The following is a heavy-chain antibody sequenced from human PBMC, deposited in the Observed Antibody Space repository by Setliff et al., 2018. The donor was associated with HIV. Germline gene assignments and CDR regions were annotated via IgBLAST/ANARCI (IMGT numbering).Heavy chain of an antibody. Sequence: PGESLKISCAASGFTFRDYAMHWVRQAPGKGLEWVAALWYDGSKSYYADSVKGRFTLSGDNSKNTLYLQMNSLRAEDTAIYYFARPYSGTSWFFDYWGQGTPVTVSS. V-gene: IGHV3-33*01. CDR2: LWYDGSKS. CDR1: GFTFRDYA. CDR3: ARPYSGTSWFFDY. J-gene: IGHJ4*02. D-gene: IGHD6-6*01.